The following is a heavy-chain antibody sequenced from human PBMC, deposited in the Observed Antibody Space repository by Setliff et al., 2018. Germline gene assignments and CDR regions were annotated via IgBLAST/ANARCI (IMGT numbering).Heavy chain of an antibody. Sequence: PSETLSLTCTVSGGSINSGSYFWAWIRQPPGKGLEWIGSIHYSGTTTYNPSLKSRVTISVDTSKNHFSLRLSSVTAADSAVYYCARGRGSGGNPLWYWGQGTPVTVSS. V-gene: IGHV4-39*07. CDR1: GGSINSGSYF. CDR3: ARGRGSGGNPLWY. CDR2: IHYSGTT. J-gene: IGHJ4*02. D-gene: IGHD2-15*01.